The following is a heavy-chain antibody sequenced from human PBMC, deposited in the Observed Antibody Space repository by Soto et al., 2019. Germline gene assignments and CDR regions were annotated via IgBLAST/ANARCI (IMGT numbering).Heavy chain of an antibody. CDR1: GFTFSSYA. J-gene: IGHJ3*02. V-gene: IGHV3-23*01. Sequence: GGSLRLSCSASGFTFSSYAMSWVRQAPGKGLEWVSAISGGGGSTYYADAVKGRFTISRDNSKNTLYLQMNSLRAEDTAVYYCARGGEYDYGDYGGDGAFATWGKGTMVTVSS. CDR3: ARGGEYDYGDYGGDGAFAT. CDR2: ISGGGGST. D-gene: IGHD4-17*01.